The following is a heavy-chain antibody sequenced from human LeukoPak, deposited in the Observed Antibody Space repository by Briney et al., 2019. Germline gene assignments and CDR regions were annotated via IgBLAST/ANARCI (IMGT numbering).Heavy chain of an antibody. Sequence: VASVKVSCKASGYTFTGYYMHWVRQAPGQGLEWMGWINPNSGGTNYALKFQGRVTMTRDTSISTAYMELSRLRSDDTAVYYCARVGYNDSSGYRNWGQGTLVTVSS. J-gene: IGHJ4*02. V-gene: IGHV1-2*02. D-gene: IGHD3-22*01. CDR3: ARVGYNDSSGYRN. CDR2: INPNSGGT. CDR1: GYTFTGYY.